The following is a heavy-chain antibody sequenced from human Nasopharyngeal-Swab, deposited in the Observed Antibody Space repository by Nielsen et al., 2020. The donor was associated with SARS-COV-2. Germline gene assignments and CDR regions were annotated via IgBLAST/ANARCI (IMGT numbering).Heavy chain of an antibody. CDR2: ITSSSTYM. CDR3: ARDLNPSYSRAFDY. V-gene: IGHV3-21*01. D-gene: IGHD6-13*01. Sequence: VRQAPGKGLEWVSSITSSSTYMYYTDSVEGRFTISRDNAKNSLFLQMNSLRGEDTAVYYCARDLNPSYSRAFDYWGRGTLVTVSS. J-gene: IGHJ4*02.